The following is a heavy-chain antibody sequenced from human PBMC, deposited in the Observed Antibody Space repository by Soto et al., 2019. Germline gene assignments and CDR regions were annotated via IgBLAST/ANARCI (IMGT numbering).Heavy chain of an antibody. CDR2: ISYDGSNK. D-gene: IGHD2-2*01. CDR3: ARSQDIVLVPAASLDY. J-gene: IGHJ4*02. V-gene: IGHV3-30-3*01. Sequence: GGSLRLSCAASGFTFSSYAMHWVRQAPGKGLGWVAVISYDGSNKYYADSVKGRFTISRDNSKNTLYLQMNSLRAEDTAVYYCARSQDIVLVPAASLDYWGQGTLVTVSS. CDR1: GFTFSSYA.